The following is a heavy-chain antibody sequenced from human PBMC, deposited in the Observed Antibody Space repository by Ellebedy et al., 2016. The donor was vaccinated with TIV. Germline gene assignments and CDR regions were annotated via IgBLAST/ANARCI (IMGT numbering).Heavy chain of an antibody. CDR2: ITGDGAYT. J-gene: IGHJ4*02. D-gene: IGHD5-24*01. Sequence: GESLKISCAASGFTFNNYAMDWVRQAPGKGLEWVSAITGDGAYTFYADPVKGRFTISRDNSKNTVYLQMNSLRAEDTALYYCATEGQRWLQFYFDYWGQGTLVTVSS. CDR3: ATEGQRWLQFYFDY. CDR1: GFTFNNYA. V-gene: IGHV3-23*01.